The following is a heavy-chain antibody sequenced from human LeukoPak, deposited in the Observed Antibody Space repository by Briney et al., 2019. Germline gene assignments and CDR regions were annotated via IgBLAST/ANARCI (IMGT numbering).Heavy chain of an antibody. D-gene: IGHD6-6*01. J-gene: IGHJ3*02. CDR1: GGSISSTNYY. V-gene: IGHV4-39*07. CDR2: IYYSGST. CDR3: ARDLSEYDAFDI. Sequence: SETLSLTCTVSGGSISSTNYYWGWIRQPPGKGLEWIGSIYYSGSTYYNPSLKSRVTISVDTSKNQFSLKLSSVTAADTAVYYCARDLSEYDAFDIWGQGTMVTVSS.